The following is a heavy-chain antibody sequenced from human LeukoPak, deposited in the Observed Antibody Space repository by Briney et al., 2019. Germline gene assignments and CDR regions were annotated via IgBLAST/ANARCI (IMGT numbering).Heavy chain of an antibody. CDR2: IYYSGST. CDR3: ARYCSGGSCFLWFDP. V-gene: IGHV4-39*07. Sequence: SETLSLTCTVSGGSISSGGYYWGWIRQPPGKGLEWIGSIYYSGSTYYNPSLKSRVTISVDTSKNQFSLKLSSVTAADTAVYYCARYCSGGSCFLWFDPWGQGTLVTVSS. CDR1: GGSISSGGYY. J-gene: IGHJ5*02. D-gene: IGHD2-15*01.